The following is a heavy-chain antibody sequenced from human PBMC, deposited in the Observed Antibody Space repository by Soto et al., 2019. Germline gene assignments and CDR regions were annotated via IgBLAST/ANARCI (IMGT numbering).Heavy chain of an antibody. J-gene: IGHJ4*02. CDR3: ARDGAMVRDRGDFDY. V-gene: IGHV1-18*01. Sequence: GASVKVSCKASGYTFSSYGITWVRQAPGQGLEWMGWNSAYNGNTNYAQNLQGRVTMTTDTSTSTAYMELRSLRSDDPAVYFCARDGAMVRDRGDFDYWGQGTLVTVSS. CDR1: GYTFSSYG. D-gene: IGHD3-10*01. CDR2: NSAYNGNT.